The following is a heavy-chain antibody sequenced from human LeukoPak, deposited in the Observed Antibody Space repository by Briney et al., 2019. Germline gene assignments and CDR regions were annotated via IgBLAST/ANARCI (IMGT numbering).Heavy chain of an antibody. Sequence: ASVKVSCKASGYTFTGYYMHWVRQAPGQGLEWMGWINPNSGGTNYAQKFQGRVIMTRDTSISTAYMELSRLRSDDTAVYYCARVGGGSYGDYLGYFDYWGQGTLVTVSS. J-gene: IGHJ4*02. CDR3: ARVGGGSYGDYLGYFDY. CDR1: GYTFTGYY. CDR2: INPNSGGT. D-gene: IGHD4-17*01. V-gene: IGHV1-2*02.